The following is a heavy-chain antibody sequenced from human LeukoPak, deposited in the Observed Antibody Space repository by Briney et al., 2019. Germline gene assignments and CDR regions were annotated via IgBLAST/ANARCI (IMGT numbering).Heavy chain of an antibody. CDR3: ARIIAPAGTHTDY. CDR1: GYTFTTFW. Sequence: GESLKISCKASGYTFTTFWIGWVRQMPGKGLEWMGIIYPRDSDTRYSPSFQGQVTISADKSISTAYLQWSSLRASDTAMYYCARIIAPAGTHTDYWGQGTLVTVSS. D-gene: IGHD6-13*01. CDR2: IYPRDSDT. V-gene: IGHV5-51*01. J-gene: IGHJ4*02.